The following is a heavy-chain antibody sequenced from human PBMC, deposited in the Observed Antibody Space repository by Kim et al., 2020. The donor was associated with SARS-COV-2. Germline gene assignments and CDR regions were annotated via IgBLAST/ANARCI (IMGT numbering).Heavy chain of an antibody. D-gene: IGHD3-10*01. Sequence: SETLSLTCAVYGGSFSGYYWSWIRQPPGKGLKWIGEINHSGRTNYNPSLKSRVTISVDTSKNQFSLKLTSVTAADTAVYYCARRLSNTSGWGSHYCDLWGQGTLVTVSS. CDR3: ARRLSNTSGWGSHYCDL. CDR1: GGSFSGYY. V-gene: IGHV4-34*01. J-gene: IGHJ4*02. CDR2: INHSGRT.